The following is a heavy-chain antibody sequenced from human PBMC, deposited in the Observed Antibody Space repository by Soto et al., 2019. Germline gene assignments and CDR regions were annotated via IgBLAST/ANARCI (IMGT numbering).Heavy chain of an antibody. D-gene: IGHD2-8*01. V-gene: IGHV4-39*01. J-gene: IGHJ6*02. CDR2: FYYSGST. CDR1: GGCISSGTYS. Sequence: PSETLSLTCTVSGGCISSGTYSWGWIRQPPGKGLEWIGTFYYSGSTNYNPSLKSRVTMSVDASKNQFSLKVSSVTAADTALYYCARLGGYCTTSCYGYYAMDVWGQGTTVT. CDR3: ARLGGYCTTSCYGYYAMDV.